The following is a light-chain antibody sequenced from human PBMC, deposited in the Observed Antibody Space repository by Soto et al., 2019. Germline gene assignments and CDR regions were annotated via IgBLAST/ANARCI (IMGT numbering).Light chain of an antibody. CDR1: SSDVGGYNF. CDR2: DVS. CDR3: SSVPSSFYV. Sequence: QSALTQPASVSGSPGQSITISCTGTSSDVGGYNFVSWYQQHPGKAPKLMIYDVSDRPSGVSNRFSGSKSGNTASLTISGLQAEDEADYYCSSVPSSFYVFGTGTKVTVL. J-gene: IGLJ1*01. V-gene: IGLV2-14*01.